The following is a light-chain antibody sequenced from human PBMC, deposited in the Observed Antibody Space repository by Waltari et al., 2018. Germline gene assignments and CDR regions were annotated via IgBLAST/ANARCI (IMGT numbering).Light chain of an antibody. CDR2: EDS. Sequence: QSVLTQPPSVSAAPGQRVTIPCSGGSSNIGNNYVSWYRQFPGTAPKLLIYEDSERPSGIPGRFSGSKSCTSATLDITGRQAGDEADYYCGTWDSSLSGAVFGGGTHLTVL. V-gene: IGLV1-51*02. CDR3: GTWDSSLSGAV. J-gene: IGLJ7*01. CDR1: SSNIGNNY.